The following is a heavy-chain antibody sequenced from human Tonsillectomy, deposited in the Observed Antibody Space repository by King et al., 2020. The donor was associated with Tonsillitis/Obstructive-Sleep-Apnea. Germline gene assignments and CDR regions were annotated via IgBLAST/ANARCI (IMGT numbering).Heavy chain of an antibody. D-gene: IGHD3-3*01. CDR1: GFTFDDYA. Sequence: QLVQSGGGVVQPGGSLRLSCAASGFTFDDYAMHWVRQAPGKGLEWVSLISGDGGSTYYADSVKGRFTISRDNSKNSLYLQMNSLRTEDTALYYCAKDAGAQQKPDGVVNMYYSYHYMDVWGKGTTVTVSS. CDR2: ISGDGGST. J-gene: IGHJ6*03. CDR3: AKDAGAQQKPDGVVNMYYSYHYMDV. V-gene: IGHV3-43*02.